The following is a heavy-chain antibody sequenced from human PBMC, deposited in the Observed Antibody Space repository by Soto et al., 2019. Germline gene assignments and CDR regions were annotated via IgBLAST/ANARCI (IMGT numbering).Heavy chain of an antibody. Sequence: QVQLVESGGGVVQPGRSLRLSCAASGFTFSSYGMHWVRQAPGKGLEWVAVISYDGSNKYYADSVKGRCTISRDNSKNTLYLQMNSLRAEDTAVYYCAKDIAVALDYWGQGTLVTVSS. J-gene: IGHJ4*02. CDR1: GFTFSSYG. V-gene: IGHV3-30*18. D-gene: IGHD6-19*01. CDR2: ISYDGSNK. CDR3: AKDIAVALDY.